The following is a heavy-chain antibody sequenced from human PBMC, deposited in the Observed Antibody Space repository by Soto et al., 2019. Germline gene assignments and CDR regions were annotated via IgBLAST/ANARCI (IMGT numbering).Heavy chain of an antibody. CDR3: ARERTGFYISL. Sequence: QVQLVESGGGVVQPGTSLRLSCAASGFTFRNYARHWVRQAPGTGLEWVTLISYDGSAKLYADSVQGRFTISRDDSANAWYLQMNSLRADDTAVYYVARERTGFYISLWCQGTLVAVSS. V-gene: IGHV3-30-3*01. CDR1: GFTFRNYA. D-gene: IGHD3-9*01. J-gene: IGHJ4*02. CDR2: ISYDGSAK.